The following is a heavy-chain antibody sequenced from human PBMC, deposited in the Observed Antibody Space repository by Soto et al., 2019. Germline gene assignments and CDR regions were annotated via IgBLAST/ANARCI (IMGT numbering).Heavy chain of an antibody. CDR1: GFTFSSYS. CDR2: ISSSSSTI. J-gene: IGHJ3*02. Sequence: GGSLRLSCAASGFTFSSYSMNWVRQAPGKGLEWVSYISSSSSTIYYADSVKGRFTISRDNAKNSLYLQMNSLRAEDTAVYYCARGPSIQLWFRGRGTNDAFDIWGQGTMVTVSS. D-gene: IGHD5-18*01. CDR3: ARGPSIQLWFRGRGTNDAFDI. V-gene: IGHV3-48*01.